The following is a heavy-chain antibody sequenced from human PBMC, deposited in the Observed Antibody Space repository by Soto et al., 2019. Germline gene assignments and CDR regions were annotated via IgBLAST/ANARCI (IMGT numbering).Heavy chain of an antibody. CDR2: IKVDGTAK. J-gene: IGHJ4*02. CDR3: ARDAFQENGLWSAGRLDY. V-gene: IGHV3-7*01. CDR1: GFSISGSW. D-gene: IGHD3-3*01. Sequence: EVQLVESGGGLVQPGGTLRLSCAASGFSISGSWMSWVRQAPGKGPACVANIKVDGTAKYYVETVEGRFTISRDNAENSVYLQMNSLRAEDTGIYYCARDAFQENGLWSAGRLDYWGQGTLVTVSP.